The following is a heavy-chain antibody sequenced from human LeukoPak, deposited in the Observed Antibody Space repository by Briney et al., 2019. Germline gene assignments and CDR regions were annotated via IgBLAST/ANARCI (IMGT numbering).Heavy chain of an antibody. D-gene: IGHD3-22*01. Sequence: GGSLRLSCAASGFTFSSYWMSWVRQAPGKGLEWVSAISGSGGSTYYADSVKGRFTISRDNSKNTLYLQMNSLRAEDTAVNYCANIPAGYYYDSSGYLPPSYWGQGTLVTVSS. V-gene: IGHV3-23*01. CDR2: ISGSGGST. CDR1: GFTFSSYW. J-gene: IGHJ4*02. CDR3: ANIPAGYYYDSSGYLPPSY.